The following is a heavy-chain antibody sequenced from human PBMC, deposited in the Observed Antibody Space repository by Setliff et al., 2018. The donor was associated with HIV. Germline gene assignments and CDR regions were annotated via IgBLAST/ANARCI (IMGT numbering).Heavy chain of an antibody. CDR1: GGSISSGYYY. Sequence: LSLTCSVSGGSISSGYYYWSWIRQHTGKGLEWIGYIYYSGSSSYNPSLKSRVTISVDPSKNQFSVKLSSVTAADTAVYYCSIVLNPSDAFDIWGQGAMVTVSS. V-gene: IGHV4-31*03. CDR2: IYYSGSS. J-gene: IGHJ3*02. CDR3: SIVLNPSDAFDI.